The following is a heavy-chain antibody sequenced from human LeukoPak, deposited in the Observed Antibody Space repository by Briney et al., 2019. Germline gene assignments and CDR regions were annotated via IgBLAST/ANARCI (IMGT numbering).Heavy chain of an antibody. CDR3: ARAQLGFDY. D-gene: IGHD6-13*01. Sequence: GGSLRLSCAASGFTVSSNYMSWVRQAPGKGLEWVAVISYDGSNKYYADSVKGRFIISRDNSKNTLYLQMNSLRAEDTAVYYCARAQLGFDYWGQGTLVTVSS. V-gene: IGHV3-30*03. CDR1: GFTVSSNY. J-gene: IGHJ4*02. CDR2: ISYDGSNK.